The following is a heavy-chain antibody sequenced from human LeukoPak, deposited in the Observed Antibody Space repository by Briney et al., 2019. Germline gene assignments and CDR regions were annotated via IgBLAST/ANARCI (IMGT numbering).Heavy chain of an antibody. CDR1: GFTFSSYG. J-gene: IGHJ4*02. D-gene: IGHD6-13*01. V-gene: IGHV3-30*02. CDR2: IRYDGSNN. CDR3: AKDRYPYSSRQPYFDY. Sequence: PGGSLRLSCAASGFTFSSYGMPWFRQAPGRGLEWAAFIRYDGSNNYSANSVKGRFTISTYNSEITLNLRMNSLRAEDTAVYYCAKDRYPYSSRQPYFDYWGQGTLVTVSS.